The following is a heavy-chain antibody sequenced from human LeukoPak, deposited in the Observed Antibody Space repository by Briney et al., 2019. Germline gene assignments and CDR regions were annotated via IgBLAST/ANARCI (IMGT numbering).Heavy chain of an antibody. Sequence: ETLSLTCTVSGGSISGYYWTWIRQPPGKGLEWVSSISSSSSYIYYADSVKGRFTISRDNAKNSLYLQMNSLRAEDTAVYYCARDLGQWLVPDFDYWGRGTLVTVSS. CDR2: ISSSSSYI. J-gene: IGHJ4*02. CDR1: GGSISGYY. V-gene: IGHV3-21*01. D-gene: IGHD6-19*01. CDR3: ARDLGQWLVPDFDY.